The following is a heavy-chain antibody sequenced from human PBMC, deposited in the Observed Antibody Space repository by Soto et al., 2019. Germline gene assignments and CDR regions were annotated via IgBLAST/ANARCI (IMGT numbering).Heavy chain of an antibody. V-gene: IGHV3-23*01. CDR1: GXTLSSYS. CDR2: ISDRGDTT. Sequence: GSLRLSCAASGXTLSSYSMSWVRQAPGKGLEWVSAISDRGDTTHYADSVKGRFTISRDTSKNTLYLQMNTLRAEDTAVYYCAKDKPGTTSFDYWGRGTPVTVSS. CDR3: AKDKPGTTSFDY. D-gene: IGHD1-1*01. J-gene: IGHJ4*02.